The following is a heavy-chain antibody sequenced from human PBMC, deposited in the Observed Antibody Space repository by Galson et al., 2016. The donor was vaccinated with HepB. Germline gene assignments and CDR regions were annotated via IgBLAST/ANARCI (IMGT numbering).Heavy chain of an antibody. CDR2: IYHTGSA. V-gene: IGHV4-38-2*02. Sequence: SETLSLTCTVSAYSISSGYFWGWLRQPPGKGLEWIGSIYHTGSAYYNPSLMTRVTISVDTSKNQFSLKLSSVTAADTAVYYCAREDSTTWFHFDSWGQGTQVTVSS. D-gene: IGHD3-10*01. J-gene: IGHJ4*02. CDR3: AREDSTTWFHFDS. CDR1: AYSISSGYF.